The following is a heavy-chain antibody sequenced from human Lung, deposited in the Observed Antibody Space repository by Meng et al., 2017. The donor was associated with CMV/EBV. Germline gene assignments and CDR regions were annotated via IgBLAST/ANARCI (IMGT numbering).Heavy chain of an antibody. D-gene: IGHD3-16*01. V-gene: IGHV3-30*02. CDR3: AKDQLLFGGPNAYFDD. Sequence: GESLKISCAASGFTFETYGMHWVRQAPGKRLEWVAFIRHDGSNKFYGDSVRGRFTISRDNSKNTLYLEMNSLRAEETAMYYCAKDQLLFGGPNAYFDDWGQGTXVTVDS. CDR1: GFTFETYG. CDR2: IRHDGSNK. J-gene: IGHJ4*02.